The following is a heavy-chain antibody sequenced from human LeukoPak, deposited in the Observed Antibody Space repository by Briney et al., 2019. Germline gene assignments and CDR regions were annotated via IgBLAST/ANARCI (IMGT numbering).Heavy chain of an antibody. V-gene: IGHV4-30-4*08. CDR1: GGSISSGDYY. CDR3: AGRGSYYRFHDY. J-gene: IGHJ4*02. D-gene: IGHD1-26*01. CDR2: VYYSGST. Sequence: SETLSLTCTVSGGSISSGDYYWRWIRQPPGKGLEWIGYVYYSGSTYYNPSLKSRVTISVAASKNQVSLKLNSVTAADTAVYYCAGRGSYYRFHDYWGQGTLVTVSS.